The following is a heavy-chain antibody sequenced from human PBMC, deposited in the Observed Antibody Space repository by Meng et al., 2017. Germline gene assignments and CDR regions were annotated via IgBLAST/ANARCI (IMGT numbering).Heavy chain of an antibody. V-gene: IGHV3-23*01. Sequence: GEFLKISCAASGFTFSSYAMSWVRQAPGKGLEWVSAISGSGGSTYYADYVKGRFTISRDNSKNTLYLQMNSLRAEDTAVYYCAKRYDSSPYYYGMDVWGQGTTVTVSS. CDR1: GFTFSSYA. D-gene: IGHD3-22*01. J-gene: IGHJ6*02. CDR3: AKRYDSSPYYYGMDV. CDR2: ISGSGGST.